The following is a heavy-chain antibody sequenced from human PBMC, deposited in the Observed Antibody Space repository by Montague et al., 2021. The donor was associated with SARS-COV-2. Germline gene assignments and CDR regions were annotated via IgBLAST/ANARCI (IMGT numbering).Heavy chain of an antibody. V-gene: IGHV4-59*13. J-gene: IGHJ4*02. CDR1: GCSISSYY. CDR3: ARDFGY. CDR2: MYYSRST. Sequence: SETLSLTCTVSGCSISSYYCSWIRHPPGKGLEWIGYMYYSRSTNYNPSLKSRVTLSVDTSKNQFSLKLSSVTAAYTTVYYCARDFGYWGQGTLVTASS.